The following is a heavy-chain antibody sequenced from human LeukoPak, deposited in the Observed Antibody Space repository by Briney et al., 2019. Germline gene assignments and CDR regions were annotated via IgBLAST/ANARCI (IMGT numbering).Heavy chain of an antibody. J-gene: IGHJ3*02. CDR2: ISYDGSNK. V-gene: IGHV3-30*18. CDR1: GFTFSSYG. Sequence: GGSLRLSCAASGFTFSSYGMHWVRQAPGKGLEWVAVISYDGSNKYYADFVKGRFTISRDNSKNTLYLQMNSLRAEDTAVYYCAKDHGGIAIWGQGTMVTVSS. D-gene: IGHD6-13*01. CDR3: AKDHGGIAI.